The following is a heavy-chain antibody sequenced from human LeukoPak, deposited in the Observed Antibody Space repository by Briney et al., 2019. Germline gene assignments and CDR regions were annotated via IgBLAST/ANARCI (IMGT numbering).Heavy chain of an antibody. D-gene: IGHD5-18*01. CDR3: ARVAASGGYSYGKYYFDY. CDR2: IYYSGST. V-gene: IGHV4-31*03. Sequence: SETLSLTCTVSGGSISSGGYYWSWIRQHPGKGLEWIGYIYYSGSTYYNPSLESRVTISVDTSKNQFSLKLSSVTAADTAVYYCARVAASGGYSYGKYYFDYWGQGTLVTVSS. CDR1: GGSISSGGYY. J-gene: IGHJ4*02.